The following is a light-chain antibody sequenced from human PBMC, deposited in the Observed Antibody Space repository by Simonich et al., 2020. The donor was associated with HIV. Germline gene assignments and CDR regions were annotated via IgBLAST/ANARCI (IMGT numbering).Light chain of an antibody. V-gene: IGKV4-1*01. J-gene: IGKJ1*01. CDR2: WAS. Sequence: DIVMTQSPDSLAASLGERATINCKSSQSVLHSSNNKNYLVWYQQKPGQPPKLLIYWASTRESGVPDRFSGSGSGTDFTLTISSLQAEDVAVYYCQQYYSTPRTFGQGTKVEIK. CDR1: QSVLHSSNNKNY. CDR3: QQYYSTPRT.